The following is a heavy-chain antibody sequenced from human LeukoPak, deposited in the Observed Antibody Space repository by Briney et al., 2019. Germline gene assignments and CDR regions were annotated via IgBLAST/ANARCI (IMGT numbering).Heavy chain of an antibody. Sequence: GGSLRLSCVASGFTFSSYEMNWVRQAPGKGPEWGSYISSSGSTIYYADSVKGRFTISRDNAKNSLYLQMNSLRAEDTAVYYCARWARDYYGSGSYPGDYWGQGTLVTVSS. J-gene: IGHJ4*02. V-gene: IGHV3-48*03. CDR1: GFTFSSYE. CDR3: ARWARDYYGSGSYPGDY. D-gene: IGHD3-10*01. CDR2: ISSSGSTI.